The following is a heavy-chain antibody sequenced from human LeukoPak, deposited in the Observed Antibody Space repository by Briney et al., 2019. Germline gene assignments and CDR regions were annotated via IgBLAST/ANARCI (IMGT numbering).Heavy chain of an antibody. CDR2: IFASGAGT. D-gene: IGHD4-17*01. Sequence: PGGSLRLSCSTSGFFFDEHPLSWVRQAPGKGLEWVSAIFASGAGTQYADSVKGRFTVSRDNSRNTLYLQMNTLRAEDTAVYYCARDPNGDYIGAFEFWGQGTMVTVSS. V-gene: IGHV3-23*01. CDR3: ARDPNGDYIGAFEF. J-gene: IGHJ3*01. CDR1: GFFFDEHP.